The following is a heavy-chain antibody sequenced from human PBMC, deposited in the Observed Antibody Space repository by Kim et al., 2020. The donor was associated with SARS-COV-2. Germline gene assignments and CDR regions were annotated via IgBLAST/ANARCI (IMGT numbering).Heavy chain of an antibody. CDR3: ARDWGAADTSRRAFDV. D-gene: IGHD3-16*01. CDR2: ISLIGAT. J-gene: IGHJ3*01. CDR1: GGSISNLY. Sequence: SETLSLTCTVSGGSISNLYWSWVRQSPGKALEWIGCISLIGATKYDLSLKSRATISLDTPNNQFSLRLSSVPAADTAVYYCARDWGAADTSRRAFDVWGPGIIVTFSS. V-gene: IGHV4-59*13.